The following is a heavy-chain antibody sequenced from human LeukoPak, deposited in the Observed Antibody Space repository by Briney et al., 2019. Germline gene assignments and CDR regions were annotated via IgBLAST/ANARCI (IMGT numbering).Heavy chain of an antibody. CDR2: ISWNSGNM. J-gene: IGHJ6*03. CDR1: GFMFNDYA. Sequence: GGSLRLSCAPSGFMFNDYALHWVRQAPGKGLEWVSSISWNSGNMYYVDSVKGRFTISRDNAKNSLYLQMNSLRAEDTAVYYCARDAGNSSGWYGLWRSDYYMDVWGKGTTVTVSS. CDR3: ARDAGNSSGWYGLWRSDYYMDV. V-gene: IGHV3-9*01. D-gene: IGHD6-19*01.